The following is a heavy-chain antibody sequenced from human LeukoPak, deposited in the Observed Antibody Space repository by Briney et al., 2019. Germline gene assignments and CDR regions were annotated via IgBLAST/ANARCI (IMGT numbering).Heavy chain of an antibody. CDR1: GFTFSSYW. D-gene: IGHD6-13*01. V-gene: IGHV3-7*01. J-gene: IGHJ4*02. CDR3: ARVIAAAGTVHDY. CDR2: IKQDGSEK. Sequence: GGSLRLSCAASGFTFSSYWMIWVRQAPGKGLEWVANIKQDGSEKYYVDSVKGRFTISRDNAKNSLYLQMNSLRAEDTAVYYCARVIAAAGTVHDYWGQGTLVTVSS.